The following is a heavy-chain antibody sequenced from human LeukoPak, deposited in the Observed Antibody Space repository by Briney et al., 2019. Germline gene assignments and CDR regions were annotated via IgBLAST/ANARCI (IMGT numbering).Heavy chain of an antibody. V-gene: IGHV1-18*01. CDR1: GYTFTIYG. Sequence: ASVKVSCKASGYTFTIYGISWVRQAPGQGLEWMGWISAYNGNTNYAQKLQGRVTMTTDTSTSTAYMGLRSLRSDDTAVYYCARDMYYYSRTGFDPWGQGTLVTVSS. CDR2: ISAYNGNT. J-gene: IGHJ5*02. D-gene: IGHD3-10*01. CDR3: ARDMYYYSRTGFDP.